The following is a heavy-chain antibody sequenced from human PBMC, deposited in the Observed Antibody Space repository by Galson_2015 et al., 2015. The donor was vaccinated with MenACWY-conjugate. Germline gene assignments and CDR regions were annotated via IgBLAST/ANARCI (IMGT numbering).Heavy chain of an antibody. D-gene: IGHD1-26*01. J-gene: IGHJ4*02. Sequence: SLRLSCAASGFIFNTYWMHWVRQAPGKGLVWVSRINPGGSSTNYADSVKDRFTISRDNAKNTLYLQMNSLRPEDTAVFYCAKSRGASYSFDSWGQGTLVTVSS. CDR2: INPGGSST. CDR1: GFIFNTYW. CDR3: AKSRGASYSFDS. V-gene: IGHV3-74*01.